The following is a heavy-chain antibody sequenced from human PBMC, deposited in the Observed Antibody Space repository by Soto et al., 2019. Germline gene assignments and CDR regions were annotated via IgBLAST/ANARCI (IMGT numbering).Heavy chain of an antibody. CDR1: GYTFSTYG. J-gene: IGHJ4*02. D-gene: IGHD6-19*01. Sequence: QVQLVQSGAEVKKPGASVKVSCKTSGYTFSTYGISWVRQAPGQGLEWMGWISTYNGNINYAQKFQGRVTLTTDTSPTTAYMELRSLRSDDTAVYSCARDGSGWSGTPYFDYWGQGTLVTVSS. V-gene: IGHV1-18*01. CDR2: ISTYNGNI. CDR3: ARDGSGWSGTPYFDY.